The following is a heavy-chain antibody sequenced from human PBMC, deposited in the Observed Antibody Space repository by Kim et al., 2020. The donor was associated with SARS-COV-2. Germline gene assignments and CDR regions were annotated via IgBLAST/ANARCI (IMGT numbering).Heavy chain of an antibody. CDR1: GFTFTSSA. J-gene: IGHJ4*02. V-gene: IGHV1-58*01. CDR3: AADRNYGDYAGY. CDR2: IVVGSGNT. Sequence: SVKVSCKASGFTFTSSAVQWVRQARGQRLEWIGWIVVGSGNTNYAQKFQERVTITRDMSTSTAYMELSSLRSEDTAVYYCAADRNYGDYAGYWGQGTLVTVSS. D-gene: IGHD4-17*01.